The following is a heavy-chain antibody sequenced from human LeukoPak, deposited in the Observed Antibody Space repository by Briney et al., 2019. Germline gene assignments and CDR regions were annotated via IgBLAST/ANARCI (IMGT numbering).Heavy chain of an antibody. J-gene: IGHJ3*02. CDR2: IWYDGSNK. V-gene: IGHV3-33*01. Sequence: GGSLRLSCAASGFTFSSYGMHWVRQAPGKGLEWVAVIWYDGSNKYYADSVKGRFTISRDNSKNTLYLQMNSLRAEDTAVYYCARGTTYYYDSSGYYSDAFDIWGQGTMVTVSS. D-gene: IGHD3-22*01. CDR3: ARGTTYYYDSSGYYSDAFDI. CDR1: GFTFSSYG.